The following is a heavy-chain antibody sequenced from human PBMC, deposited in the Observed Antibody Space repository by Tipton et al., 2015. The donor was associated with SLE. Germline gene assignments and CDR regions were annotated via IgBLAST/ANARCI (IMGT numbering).Heavy chain of an antibody. J-gene: IGHJ4*02. V-gene: IGHV4-59*01. D-gene: IGHD1-26*01. CDR3: ARGRLGDSQHHFDY. Sequence: TLSLTCTVSGGSISTYYWSWIRQPPGKGLEWIGYIYYSGNTNYSPSLKSRVTISVDTSKNQFSLKLTSVAAADTAVYYCARGRLGDSQHHFDYWGQGTLVTVSS. CDR2: IYYSGNT. CDR1: GGSISTYY.